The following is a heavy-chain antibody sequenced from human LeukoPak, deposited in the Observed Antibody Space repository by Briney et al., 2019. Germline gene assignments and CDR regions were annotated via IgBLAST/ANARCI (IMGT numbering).Heavy chain of an antibody. CDR2: ISRTGNTI. CDR1: GFIFNDYY. D-gene: IGHD4-17*01. Sequence: GGSLRLSCTASGFIFNDYYMSWIRQTPGKGLEWLSYISRTGNTIYYRDSVKGRFTISRDNANNQLHLQMDNLRAEDTAVYFCTRDLGSSTVTTAFDYWGQGTLVTVSS. V-gene: IGHV3-11*01. CDR3: TRDLGSSTVTTAFDY. J-gene: IGHJ4*02.